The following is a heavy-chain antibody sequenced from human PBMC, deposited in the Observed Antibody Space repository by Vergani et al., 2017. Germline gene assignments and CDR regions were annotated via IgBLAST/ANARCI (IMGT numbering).Heavy chain of an antibody. D-gene: IGHD6-6*01. V-gene: IGHV3-30*01. J-gene: IGHJ4*02. CDR3: ARVEIAARTKGGDFDY. CDR2: ISYDGSNK. Sequence: QVQLVESGGGVVQPGRSLRLSCAASGFTFSSYAMHWVRQAPGKGLEWVAVISYDGSNKYYADSVKGRFTISRDNSKNTLNLQMNSLRAEDTAVYYCARVEIAARTKGGDFDYGGEGTLVTVSS. CDR1: GFTFSSYA.